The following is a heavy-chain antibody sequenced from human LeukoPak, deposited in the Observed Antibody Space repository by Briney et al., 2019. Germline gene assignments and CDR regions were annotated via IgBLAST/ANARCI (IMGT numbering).Heavy chain of an antibody. V-gene: IGHV3-30*18. CDR2: ISYDGSNK. CDR1: GYTFTSYD. D-gene: IGHD2-21*02. Sequence: PCKASGYTFTSYDSKWVRQAPGKGLEGGAVISYDGSNKYYADSVKGRFTISRDNSENTLYLQMNSLRAEDTAVYYCAKELDCGGDCFAFDIWGQGTMVTVSS. J-gene: IGHJ3*02. CDR3: AKELDCGGDCFAFDI.